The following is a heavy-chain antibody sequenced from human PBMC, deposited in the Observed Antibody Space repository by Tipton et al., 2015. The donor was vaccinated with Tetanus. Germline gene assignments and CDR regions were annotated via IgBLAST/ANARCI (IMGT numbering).Heavy chain of an antibody. D-gene: IGHD2-15*01. V-gene: IGHV3-33*01. CDR3: AREADCSGVSCFSGVFDN. Sequence: SLRLSCAASGFTFNGYGMHWVRQAPGKGLEWVAVSWYDGTDKYYADSVKGRFTISRDNSKNTLYLQKNSLRAGDTAVYFCAREADCSGVSCFSGVFDNWGQGTLVTVSS. J-gene: IGHJ4*02. CDR2: SWYDGTDK. CDR1: GFTFNGYG.